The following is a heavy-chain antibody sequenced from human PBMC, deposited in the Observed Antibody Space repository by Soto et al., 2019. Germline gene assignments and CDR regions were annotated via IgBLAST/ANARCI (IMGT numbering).Heavy chain of an antibody. CDR1: GGSISSGDYY. V-gene: IGHV4-30-4*01. J-gene: IGHJ1*01. CDR3: ALYCSSTSCPEYFQH. CDR2: IYYSGST. D-gene: IGHD2-2*01. Sequence: QVQLQESGPGLVKPSQTLSLTCTVSGGSISSGDYYWSWIRQPPGKGLEWIGYIYYSGSTYYNPSLKSLVTISVDTSKNQFSLNLSAVTAADTAVYYCALYCSSTSCPEYFQHWGQGTLVTVSS.